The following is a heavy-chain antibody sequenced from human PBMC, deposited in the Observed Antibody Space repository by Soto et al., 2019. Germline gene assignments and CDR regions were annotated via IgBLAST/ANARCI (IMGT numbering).Heavy chain of an antibody. CDR3: ARAGYDFWSGDDAFDI. V-gene: IGHV3-66*01. D-gene: IGHD3-3*01. J-gene: IGHJ3*02. CDR2: IYSGGST. CDR1: GFTVSSNY. Sequence: GGSLRLSCAASGFTVSSNYMSWVRQAPGKGLEWVSVIYSGGSTYYADSVKGRFTISRDNSKNTLYLQMNSLRAEDTAVYYCARAGYDFWSGDDAFDIWGQGTMVTVSS.